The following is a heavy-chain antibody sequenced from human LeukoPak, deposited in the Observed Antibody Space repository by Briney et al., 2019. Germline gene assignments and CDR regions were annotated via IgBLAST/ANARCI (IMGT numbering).Heavy chain of an antibody. CDR1: GFTFSDYY. CDR3: AKDSVNYYGSGSFYNY. D-gene: IGHD3-10*01. Sequence: GGSLRLSCAASGFTFSDYYMSWIRQAPGKGLEWVSYISSSSSYTYYADSVKGRFTISRDNSKNTLYLQMNSLRAEDTAVYYCAKDSVNYYGSGSFYNYWGQGTLVTVSS. V-gene: IGHV3-11*05. CDR2: ISSSSSYT. J-gene: IGHJ4*02.